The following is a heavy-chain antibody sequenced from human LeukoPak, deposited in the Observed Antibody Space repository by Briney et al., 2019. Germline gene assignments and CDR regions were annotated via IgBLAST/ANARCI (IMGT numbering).Heavy chain of an antibody. CDR3: ATTVVHVAFDI. J-gene: IGHJ3*02. CDR2: FDSEDGEI. D-gene: IGHD3-22*01. Sequence: ASVKVSCTVSGYTLTELSIHWVRQAPGKGLEWMGGFDSEDGEIVYAQKFQGRVTMTEDTSSDTAYMELSSLRSEDTAVYYCATTVVHVAFDIWGQGTMVTVSS. V-gene: IGHV1-24*01. CDR1: GYTLTELS.